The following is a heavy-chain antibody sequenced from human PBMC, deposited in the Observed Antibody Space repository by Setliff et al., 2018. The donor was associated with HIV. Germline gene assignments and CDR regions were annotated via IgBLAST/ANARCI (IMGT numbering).Heavy chain of an antibody. J-gene: IGHJ4*02. D-gene: IGHD6-19*01. Sequence: PSETLSLTCTVSAGSIRSSTYYWAWIRQPPGKGLEWIGTIYYSGSTYYNPSLKSRATISVDTSKNQFSLKLSSVTAADTAVYYCIIAYSSGWLAPMGFDSWGQGTLVTV. CDR2: IYYSGST. CDR1: AGSIRSSTYY. CDR3: IIAYSSGWLAPMGFDS. V-gene: IGHV4-39*01.